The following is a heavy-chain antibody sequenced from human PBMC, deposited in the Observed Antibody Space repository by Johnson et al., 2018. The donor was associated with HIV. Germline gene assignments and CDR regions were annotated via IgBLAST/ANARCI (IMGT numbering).Heavy chain of an antibody. J-gene: IGHJ3*02. CDR1: GFTFNNYG. CDR3: VSQQWELGSHDAFDI. V-gene: IGHV3-20*04. Sequence: VQLVESGGGVVQPGGSLRLSCAASGFTFNNYGMHWVRQAPGKGLEWVSGINWNGGTTGYADSVKGRFTISRDNAKKSLYLQMNSLRAEDTALYYCVSQQWELGSHDAFDIWGQGTMVTVSS. D-gene: IGHD1-26*01. CDR2: INWNGGTT.